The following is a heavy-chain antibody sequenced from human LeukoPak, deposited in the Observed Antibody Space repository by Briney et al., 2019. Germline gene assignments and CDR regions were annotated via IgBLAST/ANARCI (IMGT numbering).Heavy chain of an antibody. CDR1: GYSISSGYY. J-gene: IGHJ6*03. CDR2: ISYSGST. Sequence: SETLSLTCTVSGYSISSGYYWGWIRQPPGKGLEWIGSISYSGSTYYNPSLESRVTISVDTSKNQFSLKLSSVTAADTAFYYYARLPQYYYHYMDVWGKGTTVTISS. V-gene: IGHV4-38-2*02. CDR3: ARLPQYYYHYMDV.